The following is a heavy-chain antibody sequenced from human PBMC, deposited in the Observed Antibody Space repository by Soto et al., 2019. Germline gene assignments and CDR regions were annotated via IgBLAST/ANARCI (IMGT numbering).Heavy chain of an antibody. CDR2: INPSGGST. Sequence: QVQLVQSGAEVKKPGASVKVSCKASGYTFTSYYMHWVRQAPGQGLEWMGIINPSGGSTSYAQKFEGRVTRTRDTSTSTVYRELSSLRSEDTAVYYCARVWGGLDNIAAAGRRGFYYYYYGMDVWGQGTTVTVSS. CDR3: ARVWGGLDNIAAAGRRGFYYYYYGMDV. J-gene: IGHJ6*02. D-gene: IGHD6-13*01. V-gene: IGHV1-46*01. CDR1: GYTFTSYY.